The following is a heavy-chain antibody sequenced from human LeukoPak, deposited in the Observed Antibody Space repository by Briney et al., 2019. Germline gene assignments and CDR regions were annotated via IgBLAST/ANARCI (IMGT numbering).Heavy chain of an antibody. CDR2: ISYDGSNK. CDR3: ARKGYGNPYYSDY. J-gene: IGHJ4*02. CDR1: GFTFSSYS. V-gene: IGHV3-30*03. Sequence: GGSLRLSCAASGFTFSSYSMNWVRQAPGKGLEWVAVISYDGSNKYYADSVKGRFTISRDNSKNTLYLQMNSLRAEDTAVYYCARKGYGNPYYSDYWGQGTLVTVSS. D-gene: IGHD6-13*01.